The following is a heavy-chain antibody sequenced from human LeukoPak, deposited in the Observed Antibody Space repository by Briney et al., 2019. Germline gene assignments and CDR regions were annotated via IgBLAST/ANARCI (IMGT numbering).Heavy chain of an antibody. V-gene: IGHV1-69*13. CDR3: ARDLRNYDILTGYYTYPNHFDY. CDR2: IIPIFGTA. Sequence: SVKVSCKASGGTFISYAISWVRQAPGQGLEWMGGIIPIFGTANYAQKFQGRVTITADESTSTAYMELSSLRSEDTAVYYCARDLRNYDILTGYYTYPNHFDYWGQGTLVTVSS. D-gene: IGHD3-9*01. J-gene: IGHJ4*02. CDR1: GGTFISYA.